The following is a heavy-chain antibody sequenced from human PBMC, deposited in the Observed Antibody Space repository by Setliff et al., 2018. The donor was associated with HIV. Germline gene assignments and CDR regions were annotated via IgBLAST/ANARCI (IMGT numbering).Heavy chain of an antibody. V-gene: IGHV3-48*03. D-gene: IGHD3-22*01. Sequence: GGSLRLSCAASGFTFSSHAMTWVRQAPGQGLEWVSIISSSGTTIYYADSVKGRFTISRDNAKNSLYLQMNSLRAEDTAVYYCARPNYYDSSGSFDYWGQGTLVTVSS. J-gene: IGHJ4*02. CDR3: ARPNYYDSSGSFDY. CDR2: ISSSGTTI. CDR1: GFTFSSHA.